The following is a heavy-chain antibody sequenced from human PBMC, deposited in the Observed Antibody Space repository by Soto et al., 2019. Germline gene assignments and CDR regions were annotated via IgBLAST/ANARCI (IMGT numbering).Heavy chain of an antibody. V-gene: IGHV3-23*01. J-gene: IGHJ6*03. CDR2: ISGSGGST. CDR1: GFTFSSYA. D-gene: IGHD3-3*01. Sequence: GGSLRLSCAASGFTFSSYAMSWVRQAPGKGLEWVSAISGSGGSTYYAESVKGRFTISRDNSKNTLYLQMNSLRAEDTAVYYCAKTALVGEWSHYYYYYYMDVWGKGTTVTVSS. CDR3: AKTALVGEWSHYYYYYYMDV.